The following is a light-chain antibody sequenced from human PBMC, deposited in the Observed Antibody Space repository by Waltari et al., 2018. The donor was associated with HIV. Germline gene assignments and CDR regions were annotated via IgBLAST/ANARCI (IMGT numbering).Light chain of an antibody. CDR2: WAS. J-gene: IGKJ1*01. CDR3: QQYLSPPPT. CDR1: HSVFYRPNNKNY. Sequence: DVVMTQSPDSLAVSLGERATINCKSTHSVFYRPNNKNYIAWKQQRPGQAPKLLISWASSRESGVSDRFSGSGSGTNFTLTITSLKTEDVAIYFCQQYLSPPPTFGQGTKVQIK. V-gene: IGKV4-1*01.